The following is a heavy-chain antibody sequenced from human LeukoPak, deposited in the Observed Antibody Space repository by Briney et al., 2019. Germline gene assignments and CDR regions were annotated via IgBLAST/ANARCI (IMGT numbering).Heavy chain of an antibody. J-gene: IGHJ3*02. CDR3: AIRGNDAFDI. CDR1: GYSFTSYW. Sequence: GESLKISCKGSGYSFTSYWISWVRQMPGKGLEWMGRIDPSDSYTNYSPSFQGQVTISADKSISTAYLQWGSLKASDTAMYYCAIRGNDAFDIWGQGTMVTVSS. V-gene: IGHV5-10-1*04. CDR2: IDPSDSYT.